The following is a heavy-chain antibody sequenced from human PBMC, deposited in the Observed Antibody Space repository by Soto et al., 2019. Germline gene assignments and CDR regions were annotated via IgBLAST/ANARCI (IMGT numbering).Heavy chain of an antibody. J-gene: IGHJ4*02. CDR1: GYTFASYA. CDR3: ARDPPPPDY. V-gene: IGHV1-18*01. CDR2: ISAYNGNT. Sequence: GAAVKVSCKASGYTFASYAISWMRQAPGQGLEWMGWISAYNGNTNYAQKLQGRVTMTTDTSTSTAYMELRSLRSDDTAVYYCARDPPPPDYWGPGTLVTVSS.